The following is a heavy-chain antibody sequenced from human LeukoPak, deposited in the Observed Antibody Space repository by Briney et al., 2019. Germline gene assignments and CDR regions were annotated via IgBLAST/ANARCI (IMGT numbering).Heavy chain of an antibody. CDR2: IRGSGGST. V-gene: IGHV3-23*01. D-gene: IGHD6-13*01. CDR1: GFIFTSYA. J-gene: IGHJ1*01. CDR3: ARGAVAAAGTVFQH. Sequence: GGSLRLSCTASGFIFTSYAMSWVRQAPGKGLEWVSDIRGSGGSTNYADSVKGRFTISRDNSKNTLYLQMNSLRAEDTAVYYCARGAVAAAGTVFQHWGQGTLVTVSS.